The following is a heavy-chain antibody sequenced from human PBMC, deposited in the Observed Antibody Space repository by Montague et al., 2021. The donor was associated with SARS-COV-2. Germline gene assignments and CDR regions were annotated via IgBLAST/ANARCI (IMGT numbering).Heavy chain of an antibody. Sequence: SETLSLTCAVHGGSFSTYSWNSIRQPPGKGLEWIGEIHHGGSTNYNPSLKSRVTISADTSKNQFSLKLTSVAAADTAVYYCARLGDGVVPSPILGVGPYYSYYYMDVWGKGTTVTVSS. CDR1: GGSFSTYS. J-gene: IGHJ6*03. V-gene: IGHV4-34*01. CDR2: IHHGGST. D-gene: IGHD3-10*01. CDR3: ARLGDGVVPSPILGVGPYYSYYYMDV.